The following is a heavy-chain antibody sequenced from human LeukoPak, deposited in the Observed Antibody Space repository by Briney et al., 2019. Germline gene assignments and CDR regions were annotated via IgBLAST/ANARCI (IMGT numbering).Heavy chain of an antibody. Sequence: AGSLRLSCAASGFTFSNYFMHWVRQAPGKGLVWVSRINSDGTSTMYADSVKGRFTISRDNAKNMLYMQMNSLRDEDTAVYYCARRVDATRWFDPWGQGTLVTVSS. D-gene: IGHD2-15*01. J-gene: IGHJ5*02. V-gene: IGHV3-74*03. CDR1: GFTFSNYF. CDR3: ARRVDATRWFDP. CDR2: INSDGTST.